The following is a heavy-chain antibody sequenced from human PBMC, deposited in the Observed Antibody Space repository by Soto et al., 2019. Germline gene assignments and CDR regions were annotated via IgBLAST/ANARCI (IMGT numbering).Heavy chain of an antibody. CDR2: INPSGGST. CDR1: GYTFSSIG. D-gene: IGHD3-10*01. V-gene: IGHV1-46*01. CDR3: AAGAYGHTFDY. Sequence: ASVKVSCKASGYTFSSIGISWVRQAPGQGLEWMGIINPSGGSTSYAQKFQGRVTMTRDTSTSTVYMELSSLRSEDTAVYYCAAGAYGHTFDYWGQGTLVTVSS. J-gene: IGHJ4*02.